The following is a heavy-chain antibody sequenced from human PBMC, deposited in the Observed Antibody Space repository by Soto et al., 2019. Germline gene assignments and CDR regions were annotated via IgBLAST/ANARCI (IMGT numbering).Heavy chain of an antibody. CDR1: GYTFSNYW. J-gene: IGHJ5*02. Sequence: GESLKISCKSSGYTFSNYWIGWVRQMPGKGLEWMGIIYPDDSDTRYSPSFQGQVTISADKSISTAYLRWSSLRASDTAMYYCARHSRTGYQLLRAWFDPWGQGTLVTVSS. D-gene: IGHD2-2*01. CDR2: IYPDDSDT. CDR3: ARHSRTGYQLLRAWFDP. V-gene: IGHV5-51*01.